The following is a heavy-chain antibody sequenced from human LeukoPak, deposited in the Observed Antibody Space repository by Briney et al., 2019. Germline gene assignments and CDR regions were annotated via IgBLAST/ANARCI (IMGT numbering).Heavy chain of an antibody. D-gene: IGHD6-6*01. CDR3: ARTSSSPSRFDY. Sequence: ASVKVSCKASGGTFSSYAISWVRQAPGQGLEWMGGIIPIFGTANYAQKFQGRVTITTDESTSTAYMELSSLRSEDTAVYYCARTSSSPSRFDYWGQGTLVTVSS. CDR2: IIPIFGTA. J-gene: IGHJ4*02. V-gene: IGHV1-69*05. CDR1: GGTFSSYA.